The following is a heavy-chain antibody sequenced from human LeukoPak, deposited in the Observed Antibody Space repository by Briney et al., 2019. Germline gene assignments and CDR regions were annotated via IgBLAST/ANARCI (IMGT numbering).Heavy chain of an antibody. CDR3: AELGITMIGGV. Sequence: GGPLRLSCAASGFTFSSYAMTWVRQAPGKGLEWVAVISYDGSNKYYADSVKGRFTISRDNAKNSLYLQMNSLRAEDTAVYYCAELGITMIGGVWGKGTTVTISS. J-gene: IGHJ6*04. CDR1: GFTFSSYA. V-gene: IGHV3-30*04. CDR2: ISYDGSNK. D-gene: IGHD3-10*02.